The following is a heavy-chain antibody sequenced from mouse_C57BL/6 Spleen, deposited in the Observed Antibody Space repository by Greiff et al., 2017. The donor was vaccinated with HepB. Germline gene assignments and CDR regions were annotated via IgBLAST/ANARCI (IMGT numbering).Heavy chain of an antibody. CDR1: GYTFTSYT. CDR2: INPSSGYT. J-gene: IGHJ1*03. D-gene: IGHD1-1*01. V-gene: IGHV1-4*01. Sequence: VKLQESGAELARPGASVKMSCKASGYTFTSYTMHWVKQRPGQGLEWIGYINPSSGYTKYNQKFKDKATLTADKSSSTAYMQLSSLTSEDSAVYYCARSPDYYYGSSYGWYFDVWGTGTTVTVSS. CDR3: ARSPDYYYGSSYGWYFDV.